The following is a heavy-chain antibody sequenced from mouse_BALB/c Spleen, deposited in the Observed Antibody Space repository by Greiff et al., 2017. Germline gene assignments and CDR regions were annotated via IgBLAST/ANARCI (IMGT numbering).Heavy chain of an antibody. Sequence: VQLQQSGAELVMPGASVKMSCKASGYTFTDYWMHWVKQRPGQGLEWIGAIDTSDSYTSYNQKFKGKATLTVDESSSTAYMQLSSLTSEDSAVYYCARGGTSYFDYWGQGTTLTVSS. J-gene: IGHJ2*01. CDR1: GYTFTDYW. D-gene: IGHD3-3*01. V-gene: IGHV1-69*01. CDR3: ARGGTSYFDY. CDR2: IDTSDSYT.